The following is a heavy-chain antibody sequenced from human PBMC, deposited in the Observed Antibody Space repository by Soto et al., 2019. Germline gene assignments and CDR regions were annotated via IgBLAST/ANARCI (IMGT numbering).Heavy chain of an antibody. V-gene: IGHV3-23*01. CDR3: AKGQRFGGGTFDY. CDR2: ISGSGGST. D-gene: IGHD3-16*01. Sequence: EVQLLESGGGLVQPGGSLRLSCAASGFTFSSYAMSWVRQAPGKGLEWVSAISGSGGSTYYADSVKGRFTISRDNSKNTLYMQMNSLRAEDTAVYYCAKGQRFGGGTFDYWGQGTLVTVSS. CDR1: GFTFSSYA. J-gene: IGHJ4*02.